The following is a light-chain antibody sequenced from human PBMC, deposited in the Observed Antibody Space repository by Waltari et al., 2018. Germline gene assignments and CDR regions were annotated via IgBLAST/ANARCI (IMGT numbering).Light chain of an antibody. V-gene: IGLV2-14*03. CDR3: TSYTSRHSLV. J-gene: IGLJ1*01. CDR2: DVS. CDR1: RRAVGDYAW. Sequence: QSALTQPASVSGSPGQSITISCTGTRRAVGDYAWVSWYQQHPGKAPKVVIFDVSYRPSGVSNRFSGSKSGNTASLTISGLQAEDEADYYCTSYTSRHSLVFGTGTKVTVL.